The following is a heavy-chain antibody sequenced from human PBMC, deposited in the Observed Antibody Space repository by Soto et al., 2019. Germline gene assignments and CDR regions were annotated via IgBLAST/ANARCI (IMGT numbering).Heavy chain of an antibody. V-gene: IGHV4-30-2*01. CDR3: ARGRVVGATLPFRY. CDR1: GGSINSGGYS. D-gene: IGHD1-26*01. J-gene: IGHJ4*02. Sequence: PSETLSLTCAVSGGSINSGGYSWSWIRQPPGKGLEWIGYIYHSGRTYYNPSLKSRVTISVDRSKNQFSLKLSSVTAADTAVYNCARGRVVGATLPFRYWGQGTLVTVSS. CDR2: IYHSGRT.